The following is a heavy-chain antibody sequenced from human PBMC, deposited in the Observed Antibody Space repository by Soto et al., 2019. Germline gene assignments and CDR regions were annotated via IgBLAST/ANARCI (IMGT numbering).Heavy chain of an antibody. D-gene: IGHD4-17*01. J-gene: IGHJ5*02. CDR1: GGTFSSYA. CDR2: IIPIFGTA. V-gene: IGHV1-69*13. CDR3: ARGVYGDYDSGWFDP. Sequence: GASVKVSCKASGGTFSSYAISWVRQAPGQGLEWMGGIIPIFGTANYAQKFQGRVTITADESTSTAYMEPSSLRSEDTAVYYCARGVYGDYDSGWFDPWGQGTLVTVSS.